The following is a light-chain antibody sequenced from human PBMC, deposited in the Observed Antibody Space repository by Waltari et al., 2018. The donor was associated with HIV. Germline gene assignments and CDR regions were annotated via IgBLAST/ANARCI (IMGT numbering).Light chain of an antibody. V-gene: IGLV1-44*01. CDR1: SSNTGSHI. CDR2: SND. Sequence: QSVLTQPPSVSGTPGQNVTIPFSGSSSNTGSHIVNWYQQLPGAAPKLLLYSNDQRPSGVPDRFSGSKSGTSASLAISGLQSADEADYYCAAWDDSLNGMFGGGTRLTVL. CDR3: AAWDDSLNGM. J-gene: IGLJ3*02.